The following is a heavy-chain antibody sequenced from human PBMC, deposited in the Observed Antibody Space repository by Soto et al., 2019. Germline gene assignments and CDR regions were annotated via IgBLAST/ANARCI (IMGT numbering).Heavy chain of an antibody. CDR2: IYWDDDK. J-gene: IGHJ5*02. CDR1: GFSLSTSGVG. Sequence: QITLKESGPTLVKPTQTLTLTCTFSGFSLSTSGVGVGWIRQPPGKALEWLALIYWDDDKRYSPSLKSRLTITKDTPKNQVVLTTTNMDPVDTAAYYCAHSLYDYVWGTNWFDPWGQGTMVSVSS. D-gene: IGHD3-16*01. CDR3: AHSLYDYVWGTNWFDP. V-gene: IGHV2-5*02.